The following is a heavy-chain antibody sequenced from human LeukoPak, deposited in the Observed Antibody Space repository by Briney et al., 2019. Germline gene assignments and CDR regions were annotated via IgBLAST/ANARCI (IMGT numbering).Heavy chain of an antibody. CDR1: GFTFSSYS. CDR2: ISSSSSTI. V-gene: IGHV3-48*02. D-gene: IGHD6-13*01. CDR3: ARDIGYLAAAGSGLGY. J-gene: IGHJ4*02. Sequence: PGGSLRLSCAASGFTFSSYSMNWVRQAPGKGLEWVSYISSSSSTIYYADSAKGRFTISRDNAKNSLYLQMNSLRDEDTAVYYCARDIGYLAAAGSGLGYWGQGTLVTVSS.